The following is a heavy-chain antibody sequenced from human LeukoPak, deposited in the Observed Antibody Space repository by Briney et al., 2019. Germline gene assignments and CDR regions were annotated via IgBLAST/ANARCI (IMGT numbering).Heavy chain of an antibody. CDR2: ISSSSSYI. J-gene: IGHJ4*02. CDR3: ARGWQGDYFDY. CDR1: GFTLSSYS. D-gene: IGHD5-24*01. Sequence: GGSLRLSCAASGFTLSSYSINWVRQAPGRGLEWVSSISSSSSYIYYADSVKGRFTISRDNAKNSLYLQMNSLRAEDTAVYYCARGWQGDYFDYWGQGTLVTVSS. V-gene: IGHV3-21*01.